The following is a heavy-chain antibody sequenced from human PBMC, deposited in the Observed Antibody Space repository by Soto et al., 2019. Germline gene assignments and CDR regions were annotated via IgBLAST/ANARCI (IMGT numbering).Heavy chain of an antibody. V-gene: IGHV3-23*01. CDR3: AKDRFVVVVAATPYYYGMDV. CDR2: ISGSGGST. CDR1: GFTFSSYA. Sequence: HPGGSLRLSCAASGFTFSSYAMSWVRQAPGKGLEWVSAISGSGGSTYYADSVKGRFTISRDNSKNTLYLQMNSLRAEDTAVYYCAKDRFVVVVAATPYYYGMDVWGQETTVSVSS. J-gene: IGHJ6*02. D-gene: IGHD2-15*01.